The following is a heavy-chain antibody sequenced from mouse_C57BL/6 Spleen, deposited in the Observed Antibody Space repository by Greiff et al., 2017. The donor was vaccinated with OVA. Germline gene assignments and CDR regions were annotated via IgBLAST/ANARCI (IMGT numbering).Heavy chain of an antibody. CDR2: INPNNGGT. J-gene: IGHJ3*01. Sequence: VQLQQSGPELVKPGASVKISCKASGYTFTDYYMNWVKQSHGKSLEWIGDINPNNGGTSYNQKFKGKATLTVDKSSSTAYMELRSLTSEDSAVYYCARDGNWAYWGKGTLVTVSA. CDR1: GYTFTDYY. D-gene: IGHD2-1*01. V-gene: IGHV1-26*01. CDR3: ARDGNWAY.